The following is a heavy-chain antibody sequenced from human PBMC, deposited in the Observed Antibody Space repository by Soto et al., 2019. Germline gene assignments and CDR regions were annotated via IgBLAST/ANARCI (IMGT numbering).Heavy chain of an antibody. D-gene: IGHD3-10*01. V-gene: IGHV4-34*01. Sequence: LSLTCAVYGGSFSGYYWSWIRQPPGKGLEWIGEINHSGSTNYNPSLKSRVTISVDTSKNQFSLKLSSVTAADTAVYYCARVPLLWFGEFNYYYGMDVWGQGTTVTVSS. CDR1: GGSFSGYY. J-gene: IGHJ6*02. CDR3: ARVPLLWFGEFNYYYGMDV. CDR2: INHSGST.